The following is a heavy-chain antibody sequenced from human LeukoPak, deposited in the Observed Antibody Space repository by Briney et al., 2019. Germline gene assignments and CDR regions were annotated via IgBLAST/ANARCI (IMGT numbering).Heavy chain of an antibody. D-gene: IGHD2-15*01. CDR3: ARGPDGYCSGGSCPPPDDY. J-gene: IGHJ4*02. CDR2: INPSGGST. Sequence: ASVKVSCKASGYTFTIYYMHWVRQAPGQGLEWMGIINPSGGSTSYAQKFQGRVTMTRDTSTSTVYMELSSLRSEDTAVYYCARGPDGYCSGGSCPPPDDYWGQGTLVTVSS. V-gene: IGHV1-46*01. CDR1: GYTFTIYY.